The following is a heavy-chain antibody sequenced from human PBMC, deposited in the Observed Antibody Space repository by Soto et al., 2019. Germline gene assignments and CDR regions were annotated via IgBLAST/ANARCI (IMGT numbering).Heavy chain of an antibody. J-gene: IGHJ4*02. V-gene: IGHV3-21*01. CDR2: ISSSSSYI. CDR1: GFTFSSYS. CDR3: ARDYGDYGPGEFDY. D-gene: IGHD4-17*01. Sequence: GGSLRLSCAASGFTFSSYSMNWVRQAPGKGLEWVSSISSSSSYIYYADSVKGRFTISRDNAKNSLYLQMNSLRAEDTAVYYCARDYGDYGPGEFDYWGQGTLVTVSS.